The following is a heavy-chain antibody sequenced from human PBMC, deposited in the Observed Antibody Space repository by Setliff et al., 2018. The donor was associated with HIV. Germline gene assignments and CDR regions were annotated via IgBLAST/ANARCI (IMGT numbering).Heavy chain of an antibody. CDR3: ARGGGITWRSYSFDY. CDR2: INHSVST. Sequence: SETLSLTCAVYGESFSDYYWSWIRQPPGKGLEWIGEINHSVSTNYNPSLKSRVTVSVDTSKKQFSLRLSSVSAADTALYYCARGGGITWRSYSFDYWGHGTLVTVSS. D-gene: IGHD3-10*01. J-gene: IGHJ4*01. V-gene: IGHV4-34*01. CDR1: GESFSDYY.